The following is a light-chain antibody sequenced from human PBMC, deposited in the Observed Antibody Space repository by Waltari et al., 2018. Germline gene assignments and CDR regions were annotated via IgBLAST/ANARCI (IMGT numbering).Light chain of an antibody. CDR3: QQYNKWPPIT. J-gene: IGKJ5*01. CDR1: QSVGKN. V-gene: IGKV3-15*01. Sequence: ETVMKQSPATLSVSPGERATFSCRASQSVGKNLAWYQQKPGQAPRLLIYGASTRATGVPARFSGSGSRTEFTLTISSLQSEDFAVYYCQQYNKWPPITFGQGTRLEIK. CDR2: GAS.